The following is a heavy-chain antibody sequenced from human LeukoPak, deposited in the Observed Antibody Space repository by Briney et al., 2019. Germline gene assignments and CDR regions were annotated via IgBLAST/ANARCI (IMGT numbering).Heavy chain of an antibody. V-gene: IGHV3-30*02. Sequence: GGSLRLSCAASGFTFSSYGMHWVRQAPGKGLEWVAFIRYDGSNKYYADSVKGRFTISRDNAKNSLYLQMNSLRAEDTAVYYCARAPLEIPSYYDFWSGYYLRSAFDIWGQGTMVTVSS. CDR1: GFTFSSYG. CDR2: IRYDGSNK. D-gene: IGHD3-3*01. J-gene: IGHJ3*02. CDR3: ARAPLEIPSYYDFWSGYYLRSAFDI.